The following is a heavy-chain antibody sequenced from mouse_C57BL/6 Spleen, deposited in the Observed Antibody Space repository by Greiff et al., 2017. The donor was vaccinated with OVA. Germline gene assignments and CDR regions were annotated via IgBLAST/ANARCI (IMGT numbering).Heavy chain of an antibody. Sequence: EVKLVESGPELVKPGASVKMSCKASGYTFTDYNMHWVKQSHGKSLEWIGYINPNNGGTSYNQKFKGKATLTVNKSSSTAYMELRSLTSEDSAVYYCARPNWPLYAMDYWGQGTSVTVSS. CDR2: INPNNGGT. V-gene: IGHV1-22*01. D-gene: IGHD4-1*02. CDR3: ARPNWPLYAMDY. J-gene: IGHJ4*01. CDR1: GYTFTDYN.